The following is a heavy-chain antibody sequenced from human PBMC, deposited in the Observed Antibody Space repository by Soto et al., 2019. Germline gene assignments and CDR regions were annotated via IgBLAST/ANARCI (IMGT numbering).Heavy chain of an antibody. D-gene: IGHD3-16*01. J-gene: IGHJ4*02. Sequence: QVQLVQSGPEMRKPGSAVRVSCKASGGSFKMYAMNWVRQAPGQGLEWMAGIIPIFDSPRYAQQFQGRLTIAVDESTSTAYMELSSLRSEETAMYYCARSIGSGGVMGGFDYWGQGTLGRVAS. CDR2: IIPIFDSP. V-gene: IGHV1-69*01. CDR3: ARSIGSGGVMGGFDY. CDR1: GGSFKMYA.